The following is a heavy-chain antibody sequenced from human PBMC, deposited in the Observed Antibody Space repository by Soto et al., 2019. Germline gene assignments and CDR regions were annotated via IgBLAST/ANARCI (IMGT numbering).Heavy chain of an antibody. CDR1: GFTFDDYA. CDR2: ISGSGGST. V-gene: IGHV3-23*01. Sequence: PVGSLRLSCAASGFTFDDYAMHWVRQAPGKGLEWVSVISGSGGSTYFADSVKGRFTISRDNSKNTLYLQMSSLRAEDTAVYYCAKEYDSSGYYTDYWGQGTLVTVSS. CDR3: AKEYDSSGYYTDY. J-gene: IGHJ4*02. D-gene: IGHD3-22*01.